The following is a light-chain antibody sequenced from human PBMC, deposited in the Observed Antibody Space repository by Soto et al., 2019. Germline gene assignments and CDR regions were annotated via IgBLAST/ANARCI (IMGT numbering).Light chain of an antibody. CDR2: EVS. CDR3: SSYTSSSTLV. J-gene: IGLJ1*01. V-gene: IGLV2-14*01. Sequence: QSVLTQPASVSGSPGQSITISCTGTSSDVGGYSYVSWYQQHPGKAPKLMIYEVSNRPSGVSNRFSGSKSGNTASLTISGLQAEDEADYYCSSYTSSSTLVFGTGTKVNV. CDR1: SSDVGGYSY.